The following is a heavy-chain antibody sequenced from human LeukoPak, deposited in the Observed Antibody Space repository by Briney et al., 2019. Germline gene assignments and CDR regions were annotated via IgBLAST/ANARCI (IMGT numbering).Heavy chain of an antibody. CDR2: INHSGST. V-gene: IGHV4-34*01. CDR3: ARGRYYYCYYMDV. J-gene: IGHJ6*03. D-gene: IGHD1-14*01. CDR1: GGSFSGYY. Sequence: SETLSLTCAVYGGSFSGYYWSWIRQPPGKGLEWIGEINHSGSTNYNPSLKSRVTTSVDTSKNQFSLKLSSVTAAGTAVYYCARGRYYYCYYMDVWGKGTTVTVSS.